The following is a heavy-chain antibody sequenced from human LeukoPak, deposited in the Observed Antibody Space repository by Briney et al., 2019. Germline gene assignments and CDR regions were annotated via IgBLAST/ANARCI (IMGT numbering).Heavy chain of an antibody. J-gene: IGHJ4*02. Sequence: PGESLKISCKGSGYSFTSFWINWVRQMPGKGLEWMGRIDPSDSYTNYSPSFQGHVTISADKSISTAYLQWSSLKASDTAIYYCARRARYHSSFPLDFWGQGTQVIVSS. CDR2: IDPSDSYT. CDR3: ARRARYHSSFPLDF. CDR1: GYSFTSFW. D-gene: IGHD6-13*01. V-gene: IGHV5-10-1*01.